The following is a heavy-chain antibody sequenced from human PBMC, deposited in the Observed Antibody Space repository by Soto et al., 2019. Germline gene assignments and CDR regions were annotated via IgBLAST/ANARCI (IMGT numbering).Heavy chain of an antibody. J-gene: IGHJ5*02. V-gene: IGHV4-34*01. Sequence: SETLSLTCAVYDGSFSDFYWTWIRQRPGKGLEWIGEINHSGTAHYNPSLKSRVTISVDTSRNQFSLKLSSVTAADTAVYYCARYFSGSGSYYSSWGQGTLVTVSS. CDR2: INHSGTA. CDR1: DGSFSDFY. CDR3: ARYFSGSGSYYSS. D-gene: IGHD3-10*01.